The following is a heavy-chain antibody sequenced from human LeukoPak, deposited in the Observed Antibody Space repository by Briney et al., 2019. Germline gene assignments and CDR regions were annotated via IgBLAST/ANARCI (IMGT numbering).Heavy chain of an antibody. CDR3: ARDPTHIETFHTNWFDP. J-gene: IGHJ5*02. D-gene: IGHD5-12*01. CDR2: INPNSGGT. V-gene: IGHV1-2*02. CDR1: GYTFTSYG. Sequence: ASVKVSCKASGYTFTSYGISWVRQAPGQGLEWMGWINPNSGGTNYAQKFQGRVTMTRDTSISTAYMELSRLRSDDTAVYYCARDPTHIETFHTNWFDPWGQGTLVTVSS.